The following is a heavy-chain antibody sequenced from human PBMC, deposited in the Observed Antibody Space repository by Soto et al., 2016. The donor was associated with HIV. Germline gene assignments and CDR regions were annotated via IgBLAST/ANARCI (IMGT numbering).Heavy chain of an antibody. CDR3: ARDLFLGSTRTGDLYGYVVTSYL. CDR1: GGSISSGTYY. CDR2: IFDSGST. J-gene: IGHJ2*01. Sequence: QVQLQESGPGLVKPSQTLSLTCTVSGGSISSGTYYWSWIRQHPEKGLEWIGYIFDSGSTYYNPSLKSRVTISVDTSKNQFSLKLSSVTAADTAVYYCARDLFLGSTRTGDLYGYVVTSYLWGRGHPWSRVSS. V-gene: IGHV4-31*03. D-gene: IGHD7-27*01.